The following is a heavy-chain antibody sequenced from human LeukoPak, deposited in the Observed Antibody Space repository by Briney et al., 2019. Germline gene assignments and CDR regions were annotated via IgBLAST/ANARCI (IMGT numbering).Heavy chain of an antibody. CDR3: AATTGWLDAFDI. D-gene: IGHD5-12*01. CDR2: INHSGST. J-gene: IGHJ3*02. V-gene: IGHV4-34*01. Sequence: PSETLSLTCAVYGGSFSGYYWSWIRQPPGMGLEWIGEINHSGSTNYNPSLKSRVTISVDTSKNQFSLKLSSVTAADTAVYYCAATTGWLDAFDIWGQGTMVTVSS. CDR1: GGSFSGYY.